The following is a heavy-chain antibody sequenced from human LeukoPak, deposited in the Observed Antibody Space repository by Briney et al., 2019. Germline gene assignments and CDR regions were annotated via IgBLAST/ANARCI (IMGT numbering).Heavy chain of an antibody. J-gene: IGHJ4*02. CDR1: GFTFSSYS. CDR2: ISSSSSTI. D-gene: IGHD3-10*01. Sequence: PGGSLRLSCAASGFTFSSYSMNWVRQAPGQGLEWVSYISSSSSTIYYADSVKGRFTISRDNAKNSLYLQMNSLRDEDTAVYYCARAIGYYYGSGSYYKDYFDYWGQGTLVTVSS. V-gene: IGHV3-48*02. CDR3: ARAIGYYYGSGSYYKDYFDY.